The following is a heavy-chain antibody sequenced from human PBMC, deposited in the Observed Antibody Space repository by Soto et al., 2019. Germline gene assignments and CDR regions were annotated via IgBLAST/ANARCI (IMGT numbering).Heavy chain of an antibody. CDR2: RYYSEST. D-gene: IGHD2-15*01. V-gene: IGHV4-31*03. Sequence: SETLSLTCTVSGGSITTGGYYWSWIRQLPGKGLEWIGHRYYSESTYYNPSLKSRVSISLDTSKNQFSLKLSFVTAADTAMYYCARTNCSVGSCYSWSLDYWGQGTPVTVSS. CDR1: GGSITTGGYY. J-gene: IGHJ4*02. CDR3: ARTNCSVGSCYSWSLDY.